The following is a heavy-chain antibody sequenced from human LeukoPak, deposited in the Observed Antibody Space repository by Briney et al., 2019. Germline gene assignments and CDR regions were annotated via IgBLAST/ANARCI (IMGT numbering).Heavy chain of an antibody. V-gene: IGHV3-23*01. Sequence: GGSLRLSCAASGFTFSGYAVSWVRQAPGKGLEWVSSISASGVNTFYADSVQGRFTISRDNSKNTLYLQMNSLRAEDTAVYYCAKEKPLMVRPHLSTPVDYWGQGTLVTVSS. D-gene: IGHD3-10*01. J-gene: IGHJ4*02. CDR2: ISASGVNT. CDR3: AKEKPLMVRPHLSTPVDY. CDR1: GFTFSGYA.